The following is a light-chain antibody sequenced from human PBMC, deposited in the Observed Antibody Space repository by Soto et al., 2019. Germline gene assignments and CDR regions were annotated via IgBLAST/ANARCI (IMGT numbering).Light chain of an antibody. J-gene: IGKJ1*01. CDR3: QQNYITPPWT. CDR2: AAS. Sequence: DVQMTQSPSSLSASVGDRVSITCRPIQSIKTSLDWYQQKPGKAPKLLIFAASNLQSGVPSRFSGSGSGTDFTLTSSSLQAEDFATYYCQQNYITPPWTFGPGTKVDIK. CDR1: QSIKTS. V-gene: IGKV1-39*01.